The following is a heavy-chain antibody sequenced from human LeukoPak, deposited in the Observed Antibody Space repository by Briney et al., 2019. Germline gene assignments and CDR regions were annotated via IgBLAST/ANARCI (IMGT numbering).Heavy chain of an antibody. V-gene: IGHV1-18*01. CDR3: AKTNYNWNYYFDC. CDR1: GYTFTSYG. Sequence: ASVTVSCKASGYTFTSYGISWVRQAPGQGLEWMRWISAYNGDTNYAQKLQGRVTMTTDTSTSTAYMELRSLRSDDTAVYYCAKTNYNWNYYFDCWGQGTLVTVSS. J-gene: IGHJ4*02. CDR2: ISAYNGDT. D-gene: IGHD1-7*01.